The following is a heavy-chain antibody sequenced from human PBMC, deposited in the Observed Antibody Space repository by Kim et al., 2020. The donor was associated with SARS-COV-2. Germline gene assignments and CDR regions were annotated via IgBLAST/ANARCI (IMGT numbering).Heavy chain of an antibody. Sequence: SQTLSLTCTVSGGAVSSSSYYWGWVRQPPGKGLEWVGSIYYSGRDNYNPSLRSRATITVDTSQNRFSLKLSYVTAADTAVYFCARQASSGWFDPWGQGALVTVSS. CDR1: GGAVSSSSYY. J-gene: IGHJ5*02. D-gene: IGHD6-25*01. CDR3: ARQASSGWFDP. CDR2: IYYSGRD. V-gene: IGHV4-39*01.